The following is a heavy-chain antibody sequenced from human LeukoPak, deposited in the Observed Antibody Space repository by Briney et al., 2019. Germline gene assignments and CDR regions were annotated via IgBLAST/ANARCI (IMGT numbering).Heavy chain of an antibody. CDR1: GFTFSGYA. CDR3: AKRSEYSTWYSFDY. Sequence: GGSLRLSCAASGFTFSGYAMSWVRQAQGKGLEWVSVITSGGDTHYADSVKGRFTISRDNAKNTLYLQLNSLRAEDTAAYYCAKRSEYSTWYSFDYWGQGTLVSVSS. V-gene: IGHV3-23*01. D-gene: IGHD6-13*01. J-gene: IGHJ4*02. CDR2: ITSGGDT.